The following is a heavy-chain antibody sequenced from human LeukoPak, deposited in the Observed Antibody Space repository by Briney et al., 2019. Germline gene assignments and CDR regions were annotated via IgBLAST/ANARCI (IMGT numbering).Heavy chain of an antibody. J-gene: IGHJ4*02. CDR1: GYTFTGYY. CDR3: ARVFGVVPAAISGFDY. CDR2: INPNSGGT. D-gene: IGHD2-2*01. V-gene: IGHV1-2*02. Sequence: ASVKVSCKAFGYTFTGYYMHWVRQAPGQGLEWMGWINPNSGGTNYAQKFQGRVTMTRDTSISTAYMELSRLRSDDTAVYYCARVFGVVPAAISGFDYWGQGTLVTVSS.